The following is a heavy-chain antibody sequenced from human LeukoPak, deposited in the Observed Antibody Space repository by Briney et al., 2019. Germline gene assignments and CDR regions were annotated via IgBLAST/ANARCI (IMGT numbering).Heavy chain of an antibody. D-gene: IGHD3-22*01. Sequence: SETLSLTCTVSGGSISSGGYYWSWIRQHPGKGLEWIGYIYYSGSTYYNPSLKSRVTISVDTSKNQFSLKLSSVTAADTAVYYCARSSLPDSSGYYLAYNWFDPWGQGTLVTVSS. V-gene: IGHV4-31*03. CDR2: IYYSGST. CDR1: GGSISSGGYY. J-gene: IGHJ5*02. CDR3: ARSSLPDSSGYYLAYNWFDP.